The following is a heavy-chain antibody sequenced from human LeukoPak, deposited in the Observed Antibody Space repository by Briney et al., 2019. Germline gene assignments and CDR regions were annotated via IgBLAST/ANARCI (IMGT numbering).Heavy chain of an antibody. Sequence: GGSLRLSCAASGFTFINAWMTWVRQAPGKGLEWVGRMKNKAAGGTTDYAAPVKGRFTILRDDSKNTSYLQMNSLKTEDTGVYYCATVYGSGSDNWGQGTLVTVSS. V-gene: IGHV3-15*01. CDR2: MKNKAAGGTT. J-gene: IGHJ4*02. D-gene: IGHD3-10*01. CDR1: GFTFINAW. CDR3: ATVYGSGSDN.